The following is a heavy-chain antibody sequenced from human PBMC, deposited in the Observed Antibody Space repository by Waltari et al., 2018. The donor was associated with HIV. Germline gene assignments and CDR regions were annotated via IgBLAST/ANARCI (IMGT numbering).Heavy chain of an antibody. J-gene: IGHJ6*02. CDR1: GYTFTGYY. D-gene: IGHD5-18*01. Sequence: QVQLVQSGAEVKKPGASVKVSCKASGYTFTGYYMHWVRQAPGQGLEWMGWINPNSGGTNESQKCQGRVTMTRDTSISTADMELSRLKSDDTAVYYCARRYAGRYSYGYVVMDVWGQGTTVTVSS. V-gene: IGHV1-2*02. CDR3: ARRYAGRYSYGYVVMDV. CDR2: INPNSGGT.